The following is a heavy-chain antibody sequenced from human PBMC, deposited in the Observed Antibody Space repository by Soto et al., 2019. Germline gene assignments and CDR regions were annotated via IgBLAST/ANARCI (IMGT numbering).Heavy chain of an antibody. V-gene: IGHV4-31*03. CDR2: IYYSGST. CDR1: GGSISSGGYY. Sequence: PSETLSLTYTVSGGSISSGGYYWSWIRQHPGKGLEWIGYIYYSGSTYYNPSLKSRVTISVDTSKNQFSLKLSSVTAADTSVYYCARDSYDFWSTTRLFDPWGHGTLVTVSS. D-gene: IGHD3-3*01. J-gene: IGHJ5*02. CDR3: ARDSYDFWSTTRLFDP.